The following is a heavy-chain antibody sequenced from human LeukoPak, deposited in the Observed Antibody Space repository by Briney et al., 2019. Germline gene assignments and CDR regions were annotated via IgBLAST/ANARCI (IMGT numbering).Heavy chain of an antibody. V-gene: IGHV1-69*13. Sequence: SVTVSCKASGGTFSSYAISWVRQAPGQGLEWMGGIIPIFGTANYVQKFQGRVTITADESTSTAYMELSSLRSEDTAVYYCASPSGGYCSSTSCYTNNWFDPWGQGTLVTVSS. J-gene: IGHJ5*02. D-gene: IGHD2-2*02. CDR1: GGTFSSYA. CDR3: ASPSGGYCSSTSCYTNNWFDP. CDR2: IIPIFGTA.